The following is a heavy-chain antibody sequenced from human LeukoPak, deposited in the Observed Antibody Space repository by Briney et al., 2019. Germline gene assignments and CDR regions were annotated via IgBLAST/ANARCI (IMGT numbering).Heavy chain of an antibody. J-gene: IGHJ4*02. Sequence: GGSLRLSCAASGFTFSSYAMSWVRQAPGKGLEWVSAISGSGGSTYYADSVKGRFTISRDNSKNTLYLQMNSLRAEDTAVYYCAKVPIDTIFGVVIRGYYGSGGQYYFDYWGQGTLVTVSS. V-gene: IGHV3-23*01. CDR3: AKVPIDTIFGVVIRGYYGSGGQYYFDY. CDR2: ISGSGGST. D-gene: IGHD3-3*01. CDR1: GFTFSSYA.